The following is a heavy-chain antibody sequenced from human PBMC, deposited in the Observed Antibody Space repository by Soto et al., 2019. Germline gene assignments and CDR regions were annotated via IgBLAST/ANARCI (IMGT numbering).Heavy chain of an antibody. CDR3: ARERYSSSWSDAFDI. V-gene: IGHV3-48*03. Sequence: PGGSLRLSCAASGFTFSSYEMNWVRQAPGKGLEWVSYISSSGSTIYYADSVKGRFTISGDNAKNSLYLQMNSLRAEDTAVYYCARERYSSSWSDAFDIWGQGTMVTVPS. J-gene: IGHJ3*02. CDR2: ISSSGSTI. D-gene: IGHD6-13*01. CDR1: GFTFSSYE.